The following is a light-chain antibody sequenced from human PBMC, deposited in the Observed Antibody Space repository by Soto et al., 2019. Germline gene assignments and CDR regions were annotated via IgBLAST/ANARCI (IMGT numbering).Light chain of an antibody. CDR2: TVS. CDR1: QSISIW. Sequence: DIQMTQSPSTLSASVGDRVTITCRASQSISIWLAWYQQKPGNAPKLLIYTVSNLEDGVPSRFSGSGSETEFTLTISSLQPEDFATYYCQQYNSGRPFGQGTKVDIK. J-gene: IGKJ1*01. V-gene: IGKV1-5*03. CDR3: QQYNSGRP.